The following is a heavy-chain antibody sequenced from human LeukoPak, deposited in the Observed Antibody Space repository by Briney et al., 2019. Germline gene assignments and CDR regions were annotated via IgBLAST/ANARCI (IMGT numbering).Heavy chain of an antibody. D-gene: IGHD3-22*01. Sequence: SETLSLTCTVSGGSISSYYWSWIRQPPGKGLEWIGYIYYSGSTNYNPSLKSRVTISVDTSKNQFSLKLSSVTAADTAAYYCARSTDYYDSSGYSRWFDPWGQGTLVTVSS. CDR2: IYYSGST. V-gene: IGHV4-59*01. CDR3: ARSTDYYDSSGYSRWFDP. CDR1: GGSISSYY. J-gene: IGHJ5*02.